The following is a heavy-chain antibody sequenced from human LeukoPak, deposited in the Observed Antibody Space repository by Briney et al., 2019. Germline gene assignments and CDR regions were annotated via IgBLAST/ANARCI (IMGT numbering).Heavy chain of an antibody. J-gene: IGHJ4*02. D-gene: IGHD6-19*01. Sequence: PSETLSLTCTVSGGSISSYYWSWIRQPPGKGLEWIGYIYYSGSTNYNPSLKSRVTISVDTSKNQFSLKLSSVTAADTAVYYCARDGSSGWLWIWGQGTLVTVSS. CDR2: IYYSGST. CDR3: ARDGSSGWLWI. V-gene: IGHV4-59*01. CDR1: GGSISSYY.